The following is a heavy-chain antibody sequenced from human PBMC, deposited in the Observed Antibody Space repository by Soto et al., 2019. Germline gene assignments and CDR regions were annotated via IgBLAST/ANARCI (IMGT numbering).Heavy chain of an antibody. CDR1: GCAFSSYT. CDR2: IIPLFGTT. CDR3: ARDSIEVAGTEY. V-gene: IGHV1-69*13. J-gene: IGHJ4*02. Sequence: SVNVSCKASGCAFSSYTIAWVGQAPGQGLEWMGEIIPLFGTTNYVEKFQGRLTITADASTSTAYMELSSLRSEDTAMYYCARDSIEVAGTEYWGQGLLPNVSS. D-gene: IGHD6-19*01.